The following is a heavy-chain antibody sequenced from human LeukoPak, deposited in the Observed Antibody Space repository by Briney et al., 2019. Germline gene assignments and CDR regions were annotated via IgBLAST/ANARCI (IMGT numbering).Heavy chain of an antibody. V-gene: IGHV3-73*01. CDR1: GFTFSGSA. Sequence: GGSLRLSCAASGFTFSGSAMHWVRQASGKGLEWVGRIRSKANSYATAYAASVKGRFTISRDDSKNTAYLQMNSLRTEDTAVYYCTRLQGVGGRPGYWGQGTLVTVSS. CDR2: IRSKANSYAT. CDR3: TRLQGVGGRPGY. J-gene: IGHJ4*02. D-gene: IGHD1-26*01.